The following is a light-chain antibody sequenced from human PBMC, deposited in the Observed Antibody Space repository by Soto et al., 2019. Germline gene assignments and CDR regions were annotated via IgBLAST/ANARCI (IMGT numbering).Light chain of an antibody. CDR1: QSVNNN. Sequence: EIILTQSPASLSVSPGERATPSCRASQSVNNNLAWYQQKRGQAPRLLIYGASTRATGIPGRFRGSGSGTEFTLTITSLQYEDFAVYFCQQYNNWPPDTFGQGTKLEIK. J-gene: IGKJ2*01. CDR3: QQYNNWPPDT. V-gene: IGKV3-15*01. CDR2: GAS.